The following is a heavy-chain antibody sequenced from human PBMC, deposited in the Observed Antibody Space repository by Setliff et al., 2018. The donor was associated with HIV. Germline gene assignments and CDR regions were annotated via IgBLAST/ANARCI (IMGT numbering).Heavy chain of an antibody. Sequence: GGSLRLSCAASGFTFSSYSMNWVRQAPGKGLEWVSYISSSSTIYYADSVKGRFTISRDNSKNTLFLQMNSLRPEDTAVYYCARDCRVGGVFTYGMDVWGQGTLVTVSS. V-gene: IGHV3-48*01. J-gene: IGHJ6*02. CDR2: ISSSSTI. CDR1: GFTFSSYS. CDR3: ARDCRVGGVFTYGMDV. D-gene: IGHD3-10*01.